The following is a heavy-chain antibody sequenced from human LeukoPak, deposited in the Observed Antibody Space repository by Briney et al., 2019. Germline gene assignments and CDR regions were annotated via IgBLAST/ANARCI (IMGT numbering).Heavy chain of an antibody. CDR2: IKEDGSDK. CDR3: AREDAAEDAFDI. CDR1: GFTFSSYW. V-gene: IGHV3-7*01. J-gene: IGHJ3*02. Sequence: PGGSLRLSCAASGFTFSSYWMTWVRQAPGKGLEFVANIKEDGSDKYYVDSVKGRFTISRDNAKNSLYLQMNGLRAEDTAVYYCAREDAAEDAFDIWGQGTMVTVSS. D-gene: IGHD1-14*01.